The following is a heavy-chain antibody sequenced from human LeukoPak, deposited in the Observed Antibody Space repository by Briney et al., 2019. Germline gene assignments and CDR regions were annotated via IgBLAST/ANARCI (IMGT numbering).Heavy chain of an antibody. CDR2: IIPILGIT. V-gene: IGHV1-69*04. J-gene: IGHJ5*02. Sequence: SVKVSCKASGGTFSSYAISWVRQAPGQGLEWMGRIIPILGITNYAQKFQGRVTITADKSTSTAYMELSSLRSEDTAVYYCARGGGDIAAAGFDPWGQGTLVTVSS. CDR3: ARGGGDIAAAGFDP. CDR1: GGTFSSYA. D-gene: IGHD6-13*01.